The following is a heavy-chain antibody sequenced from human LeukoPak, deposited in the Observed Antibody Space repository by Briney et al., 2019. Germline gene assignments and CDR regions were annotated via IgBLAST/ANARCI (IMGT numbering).Heavy chain of an antibody. D-gene: IGHD5-18*01. CDR3: TTGTWIQLWLADY. CDR1: GFTFANAC. J-gene: IGHJ4*02. CDR2: IKSKTDGGTT. V-gene: IGHV3-15*01. Sequence: GGSLRLSCAAAGFTFANACMSWVRLAPGKGLEWVGHIKSKTDGGTTDYAAPVKGRFTISRDDSKNTLYLPMNSLKTEDTAVYYCTTGTWIQLWLADYWGQGTLVTVSS.